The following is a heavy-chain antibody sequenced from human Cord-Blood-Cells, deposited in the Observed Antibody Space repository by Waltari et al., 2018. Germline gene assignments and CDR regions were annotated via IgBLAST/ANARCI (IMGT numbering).Heavy chain of an antibody. CDR3: ASTYCGGDCYSDY. V-gene: IGHV4-34*01. CDR2: INHSGST. J-gene: IGHJ4*02. CDR1: GGSFSVYY. D-gene: IGHD2-21*02. Sequence: QVQLQQWGAGLLKPSETLSLTCAVYGGSFSVYYWSWIRQPPGKGLEWIGEINHSGSTNYNPSLKSRVTISVDTSKNQFSLKLSSVTAADTAVYYCASTYCGGDCYSDYWGQGTLVTVSS.